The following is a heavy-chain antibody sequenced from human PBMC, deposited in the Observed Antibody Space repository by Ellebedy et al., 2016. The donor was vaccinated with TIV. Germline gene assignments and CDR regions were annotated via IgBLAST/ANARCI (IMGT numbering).Heavy chain of an antibody. CDR1: GFTFSSYA. CDR2: ISGSGGST. V-gene: IGHV3-23*01. Sequence: GESLKISXAASGFTFSSYAMSWVRQAPGKGLEWVSAISGSGGSTYYADSVKGRFTISRDNSKNTLYLQMNSLRAEDTAVYYCAKVLPSSLVVVPAAPLDYWGQGTLVTVSS. CDR3: AKVLPSSLVVVPAAPLDY. J-gene: IGHJ4*02. D-gene: IGHD2-2*01.